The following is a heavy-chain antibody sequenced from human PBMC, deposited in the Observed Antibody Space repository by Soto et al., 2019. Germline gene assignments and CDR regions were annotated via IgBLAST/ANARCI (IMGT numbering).Heavy chain of an antibody. CDR1: GFSLSTSGMC. J-gene: IGHJ6*02. CDR3: ARIRRIAARPGYYYYGMDV. V-gene: IGHV2-70*01. Sequence: SGPTLVNPTQTLTLTCTFSGFSLSTSGMCVSWIRQPPGKALEWLALIDWEDDKYYSTSLKTRLTISKDTSKNQVVLTMTNMDPVDTATYYCARIRRIAARPGYYYYGMDVWGQGTTVTVSS. CDR2: IDWEDDK. D-gene: IGHD6-6*01.